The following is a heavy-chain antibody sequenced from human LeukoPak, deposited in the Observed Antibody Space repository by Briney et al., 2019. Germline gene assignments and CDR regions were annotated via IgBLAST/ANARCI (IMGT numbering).Heavy chain of an antibody. Sequence: TGGSLRLSCAASGFTFDDYAMHWVRQAPGKGLEWVSGISWNSGSIGYADSVKGRFTISRDNAKNSLYLQMNSLRAEDTALYYCAKGPPYYYDSSGYYLDYWGQGTLVTVSS. V-gene: IGHV3-9*01. CDR2: ISWNSGSI. CDR3: AKGPPYYYDSSGYYLDY. D-gene: IGHD3-22*01. CDR1: GFTFDDYA. J-gene: IGHJ4*02.